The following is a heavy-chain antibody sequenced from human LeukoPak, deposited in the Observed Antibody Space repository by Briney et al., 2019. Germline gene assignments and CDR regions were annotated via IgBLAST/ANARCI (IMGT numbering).Heavy chain of an antibody. Sequence: SETLSLTRAVYGGHFSGYFWTWIRQSPGKGLEWIGELSAGGNCNENPSLNSRVTISVNRPKHQFSLILNALTAAHTALYYFPGVTRRGTTGEIFGRYLDYWGQGTLVTVPS. J-gene: IGHJ4*02. CDR3: PGVTRRGTTGEIFGRYLDY. D-gene: IGHD3-10*01. V-gene: IGHV4-34*01. CDR1: GGHFSGYF. CDR2: LSAGGNC.